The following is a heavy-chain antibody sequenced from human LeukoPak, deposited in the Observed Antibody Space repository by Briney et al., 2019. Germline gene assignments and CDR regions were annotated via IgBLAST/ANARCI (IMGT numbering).Heavy chain of an antibody. V-gene: IGHV1-18*01. CDR1: GYTFTSYG. Sequence: ASVKVSCKASGYTFTSYGISWVRQAPGQGLEWMGWISSYNGNTNYAQKLQGRATMTTDTSTSTAYMELRSLRSDDAAVYYCARGSFPSDDILTGPFDNWGQGTLVTVSS. CDR2: ISSYNGNT. CDR3: ARGSFPSDDILTGPFDN. J-gene: IGHJ4*02. D-gene: IGHD3-9*01.